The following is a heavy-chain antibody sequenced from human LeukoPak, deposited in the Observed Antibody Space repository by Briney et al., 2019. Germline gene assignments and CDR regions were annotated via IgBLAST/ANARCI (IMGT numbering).Heavy chain of an antibody. Sequence: GASVKVSCKASGGTFSSYAISWVRQAPGQGLEWMGGIIPIFGTANYGQKFQGRVTITTDESTSTAYMELSSLRSEDTAVYYCARAGYYDSSGYPTRGAFDIWGQGTMVTVSS. J-gene: IGHJ3*02. D-gene: IGHD3-22*01. V-gene: IGHV1-69*05. CDR2: IIPIFGTA. CDR3: ARAGYYDSSGYPTRGAFDI. CDR1: GGTFSSYA.